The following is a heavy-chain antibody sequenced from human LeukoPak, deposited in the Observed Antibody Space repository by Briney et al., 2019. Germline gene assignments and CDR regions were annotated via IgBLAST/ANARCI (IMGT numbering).Heavy chain of an antibody. J-gene: IGHJ3*02. CDR3: ARDIIRGLVNHFDAFDI. CDR1: GFTFNSEW. V-gene: IGHV3-21*01. D-gene: IGHD3-10*01. CDR2: ISSTNNI. Sequence: PGGSLRLSCGASGFTFNSEWMNWVRQAPGKGLEWVSSISSTNNIYYADSLKGRVIISRDNAKNSLYLQINSLRAEDTAVYYCARDIIRGLVNHFDAFDIWGQGTVVTVSS.